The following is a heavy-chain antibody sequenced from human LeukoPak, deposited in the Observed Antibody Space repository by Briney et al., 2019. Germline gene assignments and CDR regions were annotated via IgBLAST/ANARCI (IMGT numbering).Heavy chain of an antibody. CDR3: AKAAYGDYVNWFDP. CDR2: IAASSGST. Sequence: GGSLRLSCAASGFTFRNYAMNWVRQAPGKGLEWVSSIAASSGSTFYADSVKGRFTISRDNSKNTLYLQMNSLRAEDTALYYCAKAAYGDYVNWFDPWGQGTLVTISS. V-gene: IGHV3-23*01. J-gene: IGHJ5*02. CDR1: GFTFRNYA. D-gene: IGHD4-17*01.